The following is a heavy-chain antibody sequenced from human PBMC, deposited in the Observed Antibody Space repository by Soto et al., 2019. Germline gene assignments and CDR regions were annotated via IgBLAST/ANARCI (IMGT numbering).Heavy chain of an antibody. V-gene: IGHV1-3*01. J-gene: IGHJ4*02. CDR1: GYTFSGSV. Sequence: QVQLVQSGAEVKKPGASVKVSCKASGYTFSGSVMHWVRQAPGQRLEWMGWINADNGNTKYSQKFQDRVTLTRDTSASTAYMELSSLRSEDTTVYYCATEIDATTVTCLDYWGQGTLVTVSS. CDR3: ATEIDATTVTCLDY. CDR2: INADNGNT. D-gene: IGHD4-17*01.